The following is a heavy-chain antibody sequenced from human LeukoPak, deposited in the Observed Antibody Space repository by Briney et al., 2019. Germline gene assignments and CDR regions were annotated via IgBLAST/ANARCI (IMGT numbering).Heavy chain of an antibody. J-gene: IGHJ3*02. CDR1: GGTFSSYA. D-gene: IGHD4-23*01. V-gene: IGHV1-69*13. CDR2: IIPIFGTA. Sequence: ASVKVSCKASGGTFSSYAISWVRQAPGQGLEWMGGIIPIFGTANYAQKFQGRVTITADESTSTAHMELSSLRSEDTAVYYCARDRWEPYDAFDIWGQGTMVTVSS. CDR3: ARDRWEPYDAFDI.